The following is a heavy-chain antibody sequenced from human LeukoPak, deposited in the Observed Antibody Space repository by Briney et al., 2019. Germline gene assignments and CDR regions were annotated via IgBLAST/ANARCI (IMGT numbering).Heavy chain of an antibody. CDR1: GGSISRFY. CDR2: IYYSGST. CDR3: ARGTYSPDY. J-gene: IGHJ4*02. V-gene: IGHV4-59*01. D-gene: IGHD1-7*01. Sequence: SETLSLTCTVSGGSISRFYWTYIRQPPGKGLEWIGYIYYSGSTNYNPSLKSRVTISVDTSENQFSLRLSSVTAADTAVYYCARGTYSPDYWGQGTLVTVSS.